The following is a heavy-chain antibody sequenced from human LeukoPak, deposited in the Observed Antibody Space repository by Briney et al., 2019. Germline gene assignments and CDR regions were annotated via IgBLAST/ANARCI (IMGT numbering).Heavy chain of an antibody. CDR2: IIPIFGTA. V-gene: IGHV1-69*13. J-gene: IGHJ4*02. CDR3: ARAAYSSSYAAGY. CDR1: GGTFSTYA. D-gene: IGHD6-6*01. Sequence: ASVKVSCKASGGTFSTYAISWVRQAPGQGLEWMGGIIPIFGTANYAQKFRGRVTITADESTSTAYMELSSLRSEDTAVYYCARAAYSSSYAAGYWGQGTLVTVSS.